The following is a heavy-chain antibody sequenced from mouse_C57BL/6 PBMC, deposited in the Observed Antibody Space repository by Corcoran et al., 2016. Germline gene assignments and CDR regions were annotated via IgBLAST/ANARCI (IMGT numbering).Heavy chain of an antibody. CDR3: ARTHITMDY. V-gene: IGHV1-26*01. D-gene: IGHD1-1*01. J-gene: IGHJ4*01. CDR2: INPNNGGT. CDR1: GYTFTDYY. Sequence: EVQLQQSGPELVKPGASVKISCEASGYTFTDYYMNWVKQSHGKSLEWIGDINPNNGGTSYNQKFKGKATLTVDKSSSTAYMELRSLTSEDSAVYYCARTHITMDYWGQGTSVTVSS.